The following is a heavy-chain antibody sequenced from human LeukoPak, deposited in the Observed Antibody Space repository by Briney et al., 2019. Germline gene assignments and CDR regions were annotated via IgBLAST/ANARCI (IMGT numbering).Heavy chain of an antibody. Sequence: GGSLRLSCAASGFTFSSYAMSWVRQAPGKGLEWVSSISDGGGSTYYADSVKGRFTISRDNSKNTLFLQMNSLRAEDTAVYYCARLFGSGWPGYFYYAMDVWGQGTTVAVSS. J-gene: IGHJ6*02. D-gene: IGHD6-19*01. V-gene: IGHV3-23*01. CDR2: ISDGGGST. CDR1: GFTFSSYA. CDR3: ARLFGSGWPGYFYYAMDV.